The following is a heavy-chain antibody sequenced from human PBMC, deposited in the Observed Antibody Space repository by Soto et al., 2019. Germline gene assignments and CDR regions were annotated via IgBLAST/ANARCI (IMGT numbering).Heavy chain of an antibody. D-gene: IGHD5-18*01. CDR2: IYPGDSDT. Sequence: PGESLKISCKASGYRFSTYWIGWVRQRPGKGPEWMAIIYPGDSDTRENPSFQGQVTISADKSSITVHLQWRSPTASYTAIYYCARLGGIVDTGTWIQWGQGTAVTGSS. J-gene: IGHJ4*02. V-gene: IGHV5-51*01. CDR3: ARLGGIVDTGTWIQ. CDR1: GYRFSTYW.